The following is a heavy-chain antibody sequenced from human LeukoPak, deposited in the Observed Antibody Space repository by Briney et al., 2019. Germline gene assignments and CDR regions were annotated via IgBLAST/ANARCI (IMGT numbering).Heavy chain of an antibody. CDR3: ARDQILAFRSGSPLNGMDV. J-gene: IGHJ6*02. Sequence: SETLSLTCTVSGGSISSYYWSWIRQPPGKGLEWIGYIYYSGSTYYNPSLKSRVTISVDTSKNQFSLKLSSVTAADTAVYYCARDQILAFRSGSPLNGMDVWGQGTTVTVSS. D-gene: IGHD3-10*01. V-gene: IGHV4-59*12. CDR2: IYYSGST. CDR1: GGSISSYY.